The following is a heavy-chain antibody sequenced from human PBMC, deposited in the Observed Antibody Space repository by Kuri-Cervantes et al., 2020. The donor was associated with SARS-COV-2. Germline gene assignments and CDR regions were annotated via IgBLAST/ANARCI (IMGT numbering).Heavy chain of an antibody. D-gene: IGHD6-13*01. CDR1: GFTFSSYW. CDR3: ARGRGEQLVPPGWFDP. Sequence: GESLKISCAASGFTFSSYWMSWVRQAPGKGLEWVANIKQDGSEKYYVDSVKGRFTISRDNAKNSLYLRMDSLRAEDTAVYYCARGRGEQLVPPGWFDPWGQGTLVTVSS. V-gene: IGHV3-7*01. J-gene: IGHJ5*02. CDR2: IKQDGSEK.